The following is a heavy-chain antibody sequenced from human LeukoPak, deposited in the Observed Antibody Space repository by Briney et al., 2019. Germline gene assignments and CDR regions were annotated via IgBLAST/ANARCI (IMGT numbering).Heavy chain of an antibody. D-gene: IGHD6-19*01. Sequence: PSETLSLTCTVSGYSITSAYYWGWIRQPPGKGLEWIGSIYYSGSTYYNPSLKSRVTISVDTSKNQFSLKLSSVTAADTAVYYCARNTGYSSGWSLENWGQGTLVTVSS. CDR3: ARNTGYSSGWSLEN. CDR1: GYSITSAYY. V-gene: IGHV4-38-2*02. J-gene: IGHJ4*02. CDR2: IYYSGST.